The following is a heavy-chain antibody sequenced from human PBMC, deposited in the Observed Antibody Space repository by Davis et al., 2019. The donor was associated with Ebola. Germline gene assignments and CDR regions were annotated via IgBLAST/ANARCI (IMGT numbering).Heavy chain of an antibody. J-gene: IGHJ4*02. Sequence: GGSLRLSCAASGFSYSSYAMSWVRQAPGKGLEWVSGIVGGGSSTYYADSVKGRFTISRDNSKNTLYLQMNSLRAEDTAVYYCARTYCGGDCSFDYWGQGTLVTVSS. CDR1: GFSYSSYA. CDR3: ARTYCGGDCSFDY. V-gene: IGHV3-23*01. CDR2: IVGGGSST. D-gene: IGHD2-21*01.